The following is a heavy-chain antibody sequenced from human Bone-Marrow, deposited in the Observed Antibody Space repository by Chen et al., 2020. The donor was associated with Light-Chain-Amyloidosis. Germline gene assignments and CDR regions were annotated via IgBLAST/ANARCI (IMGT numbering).Heavy chain of an antibody. D-gene: IGHD3-16*01. Sequence: EAHLVESGGGLVQPGGSLRLSCAASGVTFSSYWVSWVRQAPGKGLEWVANVKPDGSETYHVDSVKGRFSISRDNAKKSLSLKITGPRAGDTAVYYGATGGGGAYDHWGQGTLVTVSS. CDR3: ATGGGGAYDH. V-gene: IGHV3-7*05. CDR1: GVTFSSYW. CDR2: VKPDGSET. J-gene: IGHJ4*02.